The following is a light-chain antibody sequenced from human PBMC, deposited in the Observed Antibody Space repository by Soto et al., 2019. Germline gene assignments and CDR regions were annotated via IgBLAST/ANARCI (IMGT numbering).Light chain of an antibody. CDR3: QQRYSWPRT. Sequence: EIVLTQSPATLSLSPGERATLSCRASQSISSELAWYQQKPGRAPRLLIYAASNRATGIPARFSGSGSVTDFTLTISSLEPEDFAVYFCQQRYSWPRTFGQGTKVEIK. J-gene: IGKJ1*01. V-gene: IGKV3-11*01. CDR2: AAS. CDR1: QSISSE.